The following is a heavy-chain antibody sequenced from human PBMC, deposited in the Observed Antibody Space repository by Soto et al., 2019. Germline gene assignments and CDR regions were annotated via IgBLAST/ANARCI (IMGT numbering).Heavy chain of an antibody. D-gene: IGHD1-26*01. Sequence: SETLSLTCTVSGGSISGGSNYWGWIRQPPGKGLEWIGSIYYGGSTYYNPSLKSRVTISVDTSKNQFSLKLTSVTAADTAVYYCERDRSISWFFTWGRRVLVTVSS. CDR1: GGSISGGSNY. V-gene: IGHV4-39*02. CDR2: IYYGGST. J-gene: IGHJ5*02. CDR3: ERDRSISWFFT.